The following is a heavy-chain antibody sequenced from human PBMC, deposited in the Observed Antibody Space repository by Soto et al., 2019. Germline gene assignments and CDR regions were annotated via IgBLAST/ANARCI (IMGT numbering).Heavy chain of an antibody. V-gene: IGHV2-5*01. CDR1: GFSLTTGAVA. CDR3: ARRYDPYYFDY. CDR2: IYGSNDK. Sequence: ITLKESGPTLVKPTQTLTLTCTFSGFSLTTGAVAVGWIRQPPGKALEWLAIIYGSNDKFYSPSLKSGLTITKDTSTNQVVLTMTNMDPVDTATYYCARRYDPYYFDYWGQGTLVTVSS. J-gene: IGHJ4*02. D-gene: IGHD1-1*01.